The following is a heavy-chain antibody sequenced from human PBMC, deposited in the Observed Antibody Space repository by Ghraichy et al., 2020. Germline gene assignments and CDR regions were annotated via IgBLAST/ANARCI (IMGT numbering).Heavy chain of an antibody. Sequence: SETLSLTCAVSGGSISSGGYSWSWIRQPPGKGLEWIGSIFHSGSTYYNPSLKSRVTISVDRSKNQFSLKLSSVTAADTAVYYCAGGGLQLVGDYWGQGTLVTVSS. J-gene: IGHJ4*02. V-gene: IGHV4-30-2*01. D-gene: IGHD6-13*01. CDR3: AGGGLQLVGDY. CDR2: IFHSGST. CDR1: GGSISSGGYS.